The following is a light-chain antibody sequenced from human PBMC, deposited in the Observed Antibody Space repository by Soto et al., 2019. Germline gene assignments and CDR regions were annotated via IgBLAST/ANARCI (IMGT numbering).Light chain of an antibody. Sequence: EKPTRAVRASQSVSNNYLAWYQQKPGQAPRLLIYGASNRATGIPDRFSGSGSGTDFTLTISRLEPEDFAVYYCQQYGSSGTFGQGTKVDIK. V-gene: IGKV3-20*01. CDR2: GAS. CDR3: QQYGSSGT. J-gene: IGKJ1*01. CDR1: QSVSNNY.